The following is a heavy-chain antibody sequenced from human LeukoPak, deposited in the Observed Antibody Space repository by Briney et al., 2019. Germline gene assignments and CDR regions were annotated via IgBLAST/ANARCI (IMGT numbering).Heavy chain of an antibody. CDR3: ARDWFGRETATISATDY. J-gene: IGHJ4*02. D-gene: IGHD5-24*01. CDR2: INPNSGGT. CDR1: GYTFTGYY. V-gene: IGHV1-2*02. Sequence: ASVKVSCKASGYTFTGYYMHWVRQAPGQGLEWMGWINPNSGGTNYAQKFQGRVTMTRDTSISTAYMELSRLRSDDTAVYYCARDWFGRETATISATDYWGQGTLVTVSS.